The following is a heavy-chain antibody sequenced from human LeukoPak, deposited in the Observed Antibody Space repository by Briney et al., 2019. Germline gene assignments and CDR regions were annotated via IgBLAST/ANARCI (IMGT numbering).Heavy chain of an antibody. J-gene: IGHJ5*02. Sequence: SETLSLTCTVSGGSISSYYWSWIRQPPGEGLEWIGYIYYSGSTNYNPSLKSRVTISVDTSKNQFSLKLSSVTAADTAVYYCARILLWFGEPRFDPWGQGTLVTVSS. CDR2: IYYSGST. D-gene: IGHD3-10*01. CDR3: ARILLWFGEPRFDP. V-gene: IGHV4-59*01. CDR1: GGSISSYY.